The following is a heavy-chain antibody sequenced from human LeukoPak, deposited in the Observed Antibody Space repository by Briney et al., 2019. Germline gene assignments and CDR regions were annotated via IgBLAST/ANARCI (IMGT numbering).Heavy chain of an antibody. V-gene: IGHV1-18*01. D-gene: IGHD3-22*01. CDR2: ISAYNGNT. CDR3: ARVPHYYDSSGYIDY. Sequence: ASVKVSCKASGYTFTSYGISWVRQAPGQGLEWMGWISAYNGNTNYAQKLQGRVTMTTDTSTSTAYMELRSLRSDDTAVYYCARVPHYYDSSGYIDYWDQGTLVTVSS. CDR1: GYTFTSYG. J-gene: IGHJ4*02.